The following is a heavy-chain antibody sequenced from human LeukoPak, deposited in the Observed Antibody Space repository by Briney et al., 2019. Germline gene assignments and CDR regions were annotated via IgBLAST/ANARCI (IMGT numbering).Heavy chain of an antibody. CDR3: AKAYCSGGSCYPPVNFDY. D-gene: IGHD2-15*01. J-gene: IGHJ4*02. Sequence: GGSLRLSCAASGFTFSSYAMSWVRQAPGKGLEWVSAISGSGGSTYYADSVKGRFTISRDNSKNTLYLQMNSLRAEDTAVYYCAKAYCSGGSCYPPVNFDYWGQGTLVTVSS. CDR1: GFTFSSYA. V-gene: IGHV3-23*01. CDR2: ISGSGGST.